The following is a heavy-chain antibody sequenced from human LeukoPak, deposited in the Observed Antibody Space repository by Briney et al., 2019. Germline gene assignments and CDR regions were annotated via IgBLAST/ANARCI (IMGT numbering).Heavy chain of an antibody. CDR3: AREVGAEGGDY. Sequence: PGGSLRLSCAASGFTVSGNYLSWVRQAPGKGLEWVSLIYSGGSTLYADSVKGRFTISRDNSKNTLYLQMNSLRAEDTAVYYCAREVGAEGGDYWGQGTLVTVSS. CDR1: GFTVSGNY. V-gene: IGHV3-53*01. J-gene: IGHJ4*02. CDR2: IYSGGST. D-gene: IGHD1-26*01.